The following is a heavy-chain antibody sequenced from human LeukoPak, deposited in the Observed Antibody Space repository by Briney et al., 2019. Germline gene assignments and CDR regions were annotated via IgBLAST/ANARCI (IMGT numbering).Heavy chain of an antibody. CDR2: IYYSGST. CDR1: GGSLSSYY. V-gene: IGHV4-59*01. D-gene: IGHD3-3*01. CDR3: ARARGGYYTGRFFDY. J-gene: IGHJ4*02. Sequence: PSETLSLTCTVSGGSLSSYYWSWIRQPPGKGLEWIGYIYYSGSTNYNPSLKSRVTISVDTSKNQFSLKLSSVTAADTAVYYCARARGGYYTGRFFDYWGQGTLVTVSS.